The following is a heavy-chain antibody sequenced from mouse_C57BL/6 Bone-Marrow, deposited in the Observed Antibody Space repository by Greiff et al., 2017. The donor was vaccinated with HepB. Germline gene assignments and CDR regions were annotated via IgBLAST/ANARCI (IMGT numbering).Heavy chain of an antibody. Sequence: EVQLQESEGGLVQPGRSMKLSCTASGFTFSDYYMAWVRQVPEKGLEWVANINYDGSSTYYLDSLKSRFIISRDNAKNILYLQMSSLKSEDTATYYCARLIYYYGSSRSYFDYWGQGTTLTVSS. CDR2: INYDGSST. CDR3: ARLIYYYGSSRSYFDY. D-gene: IGHD1-1*01. V-gene: IGHV5-16*01. J-gene: IGHJ2*01. CDR1: GFTFSDYY.